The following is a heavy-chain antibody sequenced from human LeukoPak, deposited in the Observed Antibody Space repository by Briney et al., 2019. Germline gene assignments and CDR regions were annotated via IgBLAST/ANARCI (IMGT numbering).Heavy chain of an antibody. Sequence: SETLSLTCTVSGGSISSISYYWGWIRQPPGKGLEWIGEINHSGSTNYNPSLKSRVTISVDTSKNQFSLKLSSVTAADTAVYFWARRPRVKGYFYGSGSAYYMDVWGKGNTVTGSS. CDR2: INHSGST. V-gene: IGHV4-39*07. D-gene: IGHD3-10*01. CDR3: ARRPRVKGYFYGSGSAYYMDV. J-gene: IGHJ6*03. CDR1: GGSISSISYY.